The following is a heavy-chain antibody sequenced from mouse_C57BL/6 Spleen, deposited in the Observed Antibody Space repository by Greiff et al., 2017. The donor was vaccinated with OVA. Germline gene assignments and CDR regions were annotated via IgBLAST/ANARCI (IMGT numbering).Heavy chain of an antibody. Sequence: QVQLQQPGAELVKPGASVKLSCKASGYTFTSYWMQWVKQRPGQGLEWIGEIDPSDSYPNYNQKFKGKATLTVDTSSSTAYMQLSSLTSEDSAVYYCARSGLGGYFDYWGQGTTLTVSS. D-gene: IGHD4-1*01. V-gene: IGHV1-50*01. CDR3: ARSGLGGYFDY. CDR1: GYTFTSYW. CDR2: IDPSDSYP. J-gene: IGHJ2*01.